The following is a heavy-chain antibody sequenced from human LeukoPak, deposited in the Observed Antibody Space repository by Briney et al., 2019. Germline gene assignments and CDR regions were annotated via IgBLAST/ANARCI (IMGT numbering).Heavy chain of an antibody. CDR1: GFTVGNNF. CDR3: GRDVGP. Sequence: GGSLRLSCTASGFTVGNNFLTWVRQAPGKGLEWVSLIYSGGGTHYADSARGRFTISRDNSKNTLFLQMNSPRGDDTAVYYCGRDVGPWGQGTMVTVSS. CDR2: IYSGGGT. D-gene: IGHD3-10*02. J-gene: IGHJ3*01. V-gene: IGHV3-66*02.